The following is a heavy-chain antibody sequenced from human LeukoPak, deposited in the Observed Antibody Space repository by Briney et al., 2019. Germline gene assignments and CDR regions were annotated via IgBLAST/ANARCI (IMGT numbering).Heavy chain of an antibody. CDR1: GFTFSSYS. Sequence: GGSLRLSCVASGFTFSSYSMNWVRQAPGKGLEWVSYITRSSSAKFYADSVKGRFTISRDNAENLLYLQMNSLRAEDAAVYYCTRDQQGSDYWGQGTLVTVSS. CDR3: TRDQQGSDY. V-gene: IGHV3-48*01. CDR2: ITRSSSAK. J-gene: IGHJ4*02.